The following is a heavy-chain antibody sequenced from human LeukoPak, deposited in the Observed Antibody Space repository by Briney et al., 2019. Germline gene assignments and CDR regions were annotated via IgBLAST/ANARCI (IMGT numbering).Heavy chain of an antibody. J-gene: IGHJ3*02. CDR2: ISTSDSTT. Sequence: GGSLRLSCVASGFTFSTYTMNWVRQAPGKGLEWVSYISTSDSTTYYADSVKGRFTISRDNAKNSVYLQMNSLRDEDTAVYCCARDHVWAFDIWGQGTMVTVSS. D-gene: IGHD3-16*01. CDR1: GFTFSTYT. V-gene: IGHV3-48*02. CDR3: ARDHVWAFDI.